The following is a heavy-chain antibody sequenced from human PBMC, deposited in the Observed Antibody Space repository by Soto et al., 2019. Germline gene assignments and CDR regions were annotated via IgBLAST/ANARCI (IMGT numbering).Heavy chain of an antibody. Sequence: SETLSLTCTVSRGSISSGTNYWAWIRQPPGKGLEWIANIYYSGSTFYNPSLKSRVTISLDTSKNQFSLKLRSVTAADTAVYYCARDRRDDSSGYYISNWFDPWGQVSLVTVSS. CDR1: RGSISSGTNY. CDR2: IYYSGST. CDR3: ARDRRDDSSGYYISNWFDP. J-gene: IGHJ5*02. D-gene: IGHD3-22*01. V-gene: IGHV4-39*02.